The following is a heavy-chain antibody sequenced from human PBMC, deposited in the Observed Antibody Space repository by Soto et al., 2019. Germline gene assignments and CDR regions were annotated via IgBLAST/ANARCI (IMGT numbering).Heavy chain of an antibody. CDR1: GFTFSSYA. CDR3: ARTYRGFVRGVITLNWFDP. J-gene: IGHJ5*02. Sequence: GGSLRLSCAASGFTFSSYAMSWVRQAPGKGLEWVSAISGSGGSTYYADSVKGRFTISRDNSKNTLYLQMNSLRAEDTAVYYCARTYRGFVRGVITLNWFDPWGQGTLVTVSS. D-gene: IGHD3-10*01. V-gene: IGHV3-23*01. CDR2: ISGSGGST.